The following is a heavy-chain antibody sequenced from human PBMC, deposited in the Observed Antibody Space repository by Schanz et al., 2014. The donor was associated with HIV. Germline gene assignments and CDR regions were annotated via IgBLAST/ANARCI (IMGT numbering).Heavy chain of an antibody. V-gene: IGHV3-23*01. CDR2: ISGSGGAT. CDR3: AKTVVVVVAATHEMDV. D-gene: IGHD2-15*01. J-gene: IGHJ6*02. Sequence: EVQLMESGGGLVKPGSLRLSCAASGFTFSNYAMSWVRQAPGKGLEWVSGISGSGGATYYADSVKGRFTISRDNSKNTLYLQMNSLRAEDTAVYYCAKTVVVVVAATHEMDVWGQGTTVTVSS. CDR1: GFTFSNYA.